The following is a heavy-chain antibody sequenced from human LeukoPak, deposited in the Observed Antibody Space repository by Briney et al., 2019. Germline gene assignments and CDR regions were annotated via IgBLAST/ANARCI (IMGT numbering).Heavy chain of an antibody. J-gene: IGHJ5*02. CDR3: ARSRKYGAVTTYSWFDP. CDR1: SGSISGYY. Sequence: SETLSLTCTVSSGSISGYYWNWIRQAPGKGREWIGNIHYSGSTKYSPSLKSRVTISVDTSKNQFSLKLSSVTAADTAVYYCARSRKYGAVTTYSWFDPWGQGTLVIVSS. V-gene: IGHV4-59*01. CDR2: IHYSGST. D-gene: IGHD4-17*01.